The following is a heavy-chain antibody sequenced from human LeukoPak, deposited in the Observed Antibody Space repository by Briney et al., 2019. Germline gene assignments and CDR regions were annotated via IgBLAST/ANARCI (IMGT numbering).Heavy chain of an antibody. Sequence: SQTLSLTCAISGDSVSSNSAAWNWIRQSPSRGLEWLGRTYYRSKWYNDYAVSVKSRITINPDTSKNQFSLQLNSVTPEDTAVYYCARDRGPAMGYSSSHDAFDIWGQGTMVTVSS. V-gene: IGHV6-1*01. J-gene: IGHJ3*02. CDR2: TYYRSKWYN. CDR1: GDSVSSNSAA. D-gene: IGHD6-13*01. CDR3: ARDRGPAMGYSSSHDAFDI.